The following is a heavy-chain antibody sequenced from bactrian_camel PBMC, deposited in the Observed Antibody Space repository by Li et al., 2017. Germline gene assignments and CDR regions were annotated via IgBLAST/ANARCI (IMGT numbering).Heavy chain of an antibody. V-gene: IGHV3-2*01. CDR3: AADSPRQFWLRTCTSGRADFGH. CDR1: GFTFTTNY. J-gene: IGHJ6*01. Sequence: VQLVESGGGLVQPGGSLRLSCAASGFTFTTNYMNWVRQAPGKGLEWVSTINGEGTNTVYLDSVKGRFTISKDNAKNVLYLQMNSPKPEDTAMYYCAADSPRQFWLRTCTSGRADFGHWGQGTQVTVS. D-gene: IGHD1*01. CDR2: INGEGTNT.